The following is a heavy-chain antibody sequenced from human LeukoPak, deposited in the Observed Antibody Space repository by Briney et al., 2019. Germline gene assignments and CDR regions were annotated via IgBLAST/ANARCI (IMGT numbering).Heavy chain of an antibody. V-gene: IGHV1-18*01. CDR2: ISGYNGNT. D-gene: IGHD3/OR15-3a*01. CDR1: GYTFTSYG. Sequence: ASVKVSCKASGYTFTSYGISWVRQAPGQGLEWMGWISGYNGNTNYAQKLQGRVTMTTDTSTSTAYMELRSLRSDDRAGYYCARVDSRWDYYYYMDVWGKGTTVTVSS. J-gene: IGHJ6*03. CDR3: ARVDSRWDYYYYMDV.